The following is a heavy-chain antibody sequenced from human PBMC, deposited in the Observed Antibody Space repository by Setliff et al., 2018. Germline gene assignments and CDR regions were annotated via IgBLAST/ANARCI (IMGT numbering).Heavy chain of an antibody. D-gene: IGHD3-3*01. Sequence: PSETLSLTCTVSGGSISSQDWSWIRQPPGKGLEWIGSIYYSGSTYYNPSLKSRVTISVDTSKNQFSLKLSSVTAADTAVYYCARGIPAYDFWSGYYIGYYYYMDVWG. CDR3: ARGIPAYDFWSGYYIGYYYYMDV. V-gene: IGHV4-59*11. J-gene: IGHJ6*03. CDR2: IYYSGST. CDR1: GGSISSQD.